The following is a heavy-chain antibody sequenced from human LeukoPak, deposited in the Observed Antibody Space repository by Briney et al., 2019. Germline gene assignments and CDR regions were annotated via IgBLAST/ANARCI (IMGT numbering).Heavy chain of an antibody. CDR3: TRGVGGSYSLSYYYYYMDV. Sequence: PGGSLRLSCAASGFTFSSYAMHWVRQAPGKGLEWVAVIWYDGSNENYGDSVKGRFTISRDDSKNTAYLQMNSLKTEDTAVYYCTRGVGGSYSLSYYYYYMDVWGKGTTVTVSS. CDR1: GFTFSSYA. D-gene: IGHD1-26*01. J-gene: IGHJ6*03. V-gene: IGHV3-33*01. CDR2: IWYDGSNE.